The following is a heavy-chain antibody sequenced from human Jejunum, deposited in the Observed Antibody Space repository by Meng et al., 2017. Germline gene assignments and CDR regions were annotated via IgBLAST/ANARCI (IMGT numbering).Heavy chain of an antibody. J-gene: IGHJ5*02. V-gene: IGHV4-39*07. CDR1: GASISTTNYY. D-gene: IGHD3-10*01. CDR2: MSYSGST. Sequence: QGLGPGLVKPSETLSLTCTVSGASISTTNYYWGWIRQPPGKGLEWIGTMSYSGSTYFNPSLKGRITISTDTSKNQFSLKLNSVTAADTAVYYCARDEWFGRYWGVWFDPWGQGTLVTVSS. CDR3: ARDEWFGRYWGVWFDP.